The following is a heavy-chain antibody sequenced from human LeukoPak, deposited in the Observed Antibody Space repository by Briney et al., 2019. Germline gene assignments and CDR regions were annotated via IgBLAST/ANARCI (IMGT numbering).Heavy chain of an antibody. J-gene: IGHJ4*02. CDR3: ARHSDCGGDCPFDY. CDR1: GYNLVSYW. D-gene: IGHD2-21*02. V-gene: IGHV5-51*01. CDR2: IYPGDSES. Sequence: GESLKISCKASGYNLVSYWIAWVRQMPGRGLEWMDVIYPGDSESRYSSSFQGQVTISVDKSINSAYLQWSGLKASDTAMYYCARHSDCGGDCPFDYWGQGTLVTVSS.